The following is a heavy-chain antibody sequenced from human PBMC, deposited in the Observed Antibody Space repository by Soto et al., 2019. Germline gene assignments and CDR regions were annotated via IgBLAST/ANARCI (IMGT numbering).Heavy chain of an antibody. J-gene: IGHJ4*02. Sequence: VQLVESGGGLVQPGGSLRLSCVASGFTFTSSWMHWVRQAPGKGLVWVSRVTEDGSGANYADSVKGRFTISRDNARNTVYLEMNSLRADDTAVYYCARVAVVTRGIDSWGQGTLVTVSS. D-gene: IGHD6-19*01. CDR3: ARVAVVTRGIDS. CDR1: GFTFTSSW. CDR2: VTEDGSGA. V-gene: IGHV3-74*01.